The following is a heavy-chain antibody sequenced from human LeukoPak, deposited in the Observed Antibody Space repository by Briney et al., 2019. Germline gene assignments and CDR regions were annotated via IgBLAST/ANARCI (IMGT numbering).Heavy chain of an antibody. V-gene: IGHV4-31*03. Sequence: PSQTLSLTCTVSGGSISSGAYSWHWIRQHPGKGLEWIGYIYSSGSIYYNPSLKSRVTISVDTSRSQFSLKLNSVTAADTAVYYCARAPYDNFDYWGQGTLVTVSS. D-gene: IGHD3-16*01. CDR2: IYSSGSI. CDR1: GGSISSGAYS. J-gene: IGHJ4*02. CDR3: ARAPYDNFDY.